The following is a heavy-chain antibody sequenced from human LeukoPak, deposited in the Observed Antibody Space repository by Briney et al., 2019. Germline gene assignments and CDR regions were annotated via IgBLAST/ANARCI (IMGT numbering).Heavy chain of an antibody. CDR2: IYPKTGGT. V-gene: IGHV1-2*02. CDR1: GYTGTGYY. J-gene: IGHJ5*02. CDR3: AGPWDQVGFDP. D-gene: IGHD1-26*01. Sequence: ASVKVSCTASGYTGTGYYLHWVRQAPGQGLEWMGWIYPKTGGTSYAQKFQGRVTMTRDTSISTAYMELIGLRSDDTAVYYCAGPWDQVGFDPWGQGTLVSVSS.